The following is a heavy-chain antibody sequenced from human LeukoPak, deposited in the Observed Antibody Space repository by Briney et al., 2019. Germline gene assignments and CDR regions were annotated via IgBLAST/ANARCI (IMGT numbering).Heavy chain of an antibody. Sequence: QTGGSLRLSCAASGFTFDDYAMHWVRQAPGKGLEWVSGISWNSGSIGYADSVKGRFTISRDNAKNSLYLQMNSLRAEDMALYYCAKDKGSGSYYSSGFDYWGQGTLVTVSS. CDR2: ISWNSGSI. V-gene: IGHV3-9*03. CDR3: AKDKGSGSYYSSGFDY. J-gene: IGHJ4*02. D-gene: IGHD1-26*01. CDR1: GFTFDDYA.